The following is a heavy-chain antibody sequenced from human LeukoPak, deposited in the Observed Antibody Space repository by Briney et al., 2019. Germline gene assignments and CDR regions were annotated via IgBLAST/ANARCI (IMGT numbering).Heavy chain of an antibody. Sequence: GASVKVSCKASGYTFTSYGISWVRQAPGQGLEWMGRIIPILGIANYAQKFQGRVTITADKSTSTAYMELSSLRSEDTAVYYCARVAGMTGIAAAGKLYYYGMDVWGQGTTVTVSS. CDR2: IIPILGIA. D-gene: IGHD6-13*01. V-gene: IGHV1-69*04. J-gene: IGHJ6*02. CDR3: ARVAGMTGIAAAGKLYYYGMDV. CDR1: GYTFTSYG.